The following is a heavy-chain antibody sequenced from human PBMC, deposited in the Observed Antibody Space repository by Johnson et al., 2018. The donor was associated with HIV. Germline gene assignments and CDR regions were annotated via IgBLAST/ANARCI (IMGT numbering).Heavy chain of an antibody. J-gene: IGHJ3*01. Sequence: EKLVESGGGLVQPGGSLRLSCAASGFTFSSYDMHWVRQATGKGLEWVSAIGTAGDTYYPGSVKGRFTISRDNAESSLYLQMNSLRPEDTALYYCVKVGDLCGGDCPVGNACDVWGQGTMVTVS. V-gene: IGHV3-13*01. CDR1: GFTFSSYD. D-gene: IGHD2-21*01. CDR3: VKVGDLCGGDCPVGNACDV. CDR2: IGTAGDT.